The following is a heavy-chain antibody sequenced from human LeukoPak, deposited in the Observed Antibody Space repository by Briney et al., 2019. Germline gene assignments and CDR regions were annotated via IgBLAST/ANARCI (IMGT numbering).Heavy chain of an antibody. D-gene: IGHD6-13*01. CDR3: ARGLTRRQYSSSWYYFDH. CDR1: GGSFSGYY. V-gene: IGHV4-34*01. CDR2: INHSGST. J-gene: IGHJ4*02. Sequence: PSETLSLTCAVYGGSFSGYYWSWIRQPPGKGLEWIGEINHSGSTNYNPSLKSRVTISVDTSKNQFSLKLSSVTAADTAVYYCARGLTRRQYSSSWYYFDHWGQGTLVTVSS.